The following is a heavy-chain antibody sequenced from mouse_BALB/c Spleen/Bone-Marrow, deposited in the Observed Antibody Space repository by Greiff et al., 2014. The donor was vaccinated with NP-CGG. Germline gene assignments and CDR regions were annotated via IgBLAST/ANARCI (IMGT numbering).Heavy chain of an antibody. D-gene: IGHD4-1*01. CDR3: ARGGTGSVYFDV. Sequence: EVQLQQSGPGLVKPSQSLSLTCSVTGYSITSGYYWNWIRQFPGNKLEWMGYISYDGSNNYNPSLKNRISITRDTSKNQFFLKLNSVTTEDTATYYCARGGTGSVYFDVWGAGTTVTVSS. CDR1: GYSITSGYY. V-gene: IGHV3-6*02. CDR2: ISYDGSN. J-gene: IGHJ1*01.